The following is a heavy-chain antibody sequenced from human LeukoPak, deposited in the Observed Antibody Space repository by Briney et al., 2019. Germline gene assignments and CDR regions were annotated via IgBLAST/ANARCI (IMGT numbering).Heavy chain of an antibody. Sequence: SETLSLTCAVYGGSFSGYYWGWIRQPPGKGLEWIGEINHSGSTNYNPSLKSRVTISVDTSKNQFSLKLSSVTAADTAVYYCARGSQQLSPTKFDYWGQGTLVTVSS. V-gene: IGHV4-34*01. J-gene: IGHJ4*02. CDR3: ARGSQQLSPTKFDY. D-gene: IGHD6-13*01. CDR2: INHSGST. CDR1: GGSFSGYY.